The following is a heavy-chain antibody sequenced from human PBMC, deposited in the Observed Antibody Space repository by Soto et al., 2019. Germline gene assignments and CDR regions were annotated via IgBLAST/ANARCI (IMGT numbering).Heavy chain of an antibody. CDR2: IYSDGST. D-gene: IGHD1-26*01. V-gene: IGHV3-66*01. J-gene: IGHJ4*02. CDR1: GFTVSTNY. Sequence: EVQLVESGGALVQPGGSLRLSCEVSGFTVSTNYMSWVRQAPGKGLEWVSVIYSDGSTYYADSVKGRFTISRDNSKNTLYLQMNSLRAEDTAVYYGARDRGWGGTYYGLDFWGQGTLVTVSS. CDR3: ARDRGWGGTYYGLDF.